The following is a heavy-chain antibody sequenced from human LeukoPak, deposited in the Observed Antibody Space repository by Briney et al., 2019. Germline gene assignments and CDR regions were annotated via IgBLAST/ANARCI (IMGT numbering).Heavy chain of an antibody. CDR2: IHFDGNNK. J-gene: IGHJ6*03. CDR3: AKDSGSDYYYYYMDV. V-gene: IGHV3-30*02. CDR1: GFTFSSYG. Sequence: GGSLRLSCVASGFTFSSYGFHWVRQAPGKGLEWVAFIHFDGNNKNYADSVKGRFAISRDNSKNTLYLQMNSLRVEDTAMYYCAKDSGSDYYYYYMDVWGKGTTVTVPS. D-gene: IGHD1-26*01.